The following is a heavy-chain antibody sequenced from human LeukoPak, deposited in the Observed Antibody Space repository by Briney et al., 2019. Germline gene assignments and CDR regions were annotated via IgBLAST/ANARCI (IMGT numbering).Heavy chain of an antibody. J-gene: IGHJ4*02. CDR1: GYSISSGYY. D-gene: IGHD6-19*01. V-gene: IGHV4-38-2*01. Sequence: PSETLSLTCAVSGYSISSGYYWGWIRQPPGKGLEWIGSIYHSGSTYYNPSLKSRVTISVDTSKNQFSLKLSSVTAADTAVYYCARAAVYSSPFDYWGQGTLVTVSS. CDR2: IYHSGST. CDR3: ARAAVYSSPFDY.